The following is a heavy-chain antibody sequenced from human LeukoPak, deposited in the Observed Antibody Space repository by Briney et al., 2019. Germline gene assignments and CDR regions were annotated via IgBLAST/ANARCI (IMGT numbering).Heavy chain of an antibody. CDR2: ISSSSSYI. D-gene: IGHD3-22*01. CDR3: TRSHSSGYAPVDY. CDR1: GFTFSSYS. J-gene: IGHJ4*02. Sequence: WGSLRLSCAASGFTFSSYSMNWVRQAPGKGLEWVSSISSSSSYIYYADSVKGRFTISRDNAKNSLYLQMNSLRAEDTAVYYCTRSHSSGYAPVDYWGQGTLVTVSS. V-gene: IGHV3-21*04.